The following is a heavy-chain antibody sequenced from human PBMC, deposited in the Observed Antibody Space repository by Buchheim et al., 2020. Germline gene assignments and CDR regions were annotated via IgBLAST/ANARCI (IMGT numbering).Heavy chain of an antibody. D-gene: IGHD6-13*01. V-gene: IGHV1-2*04. CDR2: INPNSGGT. CDR1: GYTFTGYY. CDR3: ARVRIAAAGRSDYYYYYGMDV. Sequence: QVQLVQSGAEVKKPGASVKVSCKASGYTFTGYYMHWVRQAPGQGLEWMGWINPNSGGTNYAQKFQGWVTMTRDTSISTAYMELSRLRSDDTAVYYCARVRIAAAGRSDYYYYYGMDVWGKGTT. J-gene: IGHJ6*04.